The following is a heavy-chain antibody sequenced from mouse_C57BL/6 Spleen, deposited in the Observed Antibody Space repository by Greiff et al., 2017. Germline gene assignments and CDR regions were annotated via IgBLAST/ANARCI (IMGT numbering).Heavy chain of an antibody. J-gene: IGHJ4*01. V-gene: IGHV1-69*01. CDR2: IDPSDSYT. D-gene: IGHD1-1*01. CDR1: GYTFTSYW. Sequence: QVQLQQPGAELVMPGASVKLSCKASGYTFTSYWMHWVKQRPGQGLEWIGEIDPSDSYTNYNQKFKGKSTLTVYKSSSTAYMQLSSLTSEDSAVYYCARKTVYYYGSSSLYYYAMDYWGQGTSVTVSS. CDR3: ARKTVYYYGSSSLYYYAMDY.